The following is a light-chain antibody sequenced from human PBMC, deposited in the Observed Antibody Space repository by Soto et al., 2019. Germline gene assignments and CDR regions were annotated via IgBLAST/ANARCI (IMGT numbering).Light chain of an antibody. V-gene: IGKV3-20*01. CDR3: QQYGSSGT. J-gene: IGKJ1*01. Sequence: EIVLTQSPDTLSLSPGDRATLSCRASQSVSNNYLAWYQQKPGQAPRLLIYGASNRATGIPDRFSGSGSGKDFNLTISRLEAEDLAVYYCQQYGSSGTFGQGTKVEIK. CDR2: GAS. CDR1: QSVSNNY.